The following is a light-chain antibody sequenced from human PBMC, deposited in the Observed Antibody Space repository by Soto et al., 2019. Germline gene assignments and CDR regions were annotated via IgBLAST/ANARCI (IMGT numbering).Light chain of an antibody. CDR1: QSVSSY. CDR3: QQRSNWPT. J-gene: IGKJ1*01. V-gene: IGKV3-11*01. CDR2: DAS. Sequence: EIVLTQSPATLSLSPGERATLSCRASQSVSSYLAWYQQKPGQAPRLLIYDASNRATGIPARFSGSGSGTNFNMTTSSTETEDFAVYYCQQRSNWPTFGQGTKVDI.